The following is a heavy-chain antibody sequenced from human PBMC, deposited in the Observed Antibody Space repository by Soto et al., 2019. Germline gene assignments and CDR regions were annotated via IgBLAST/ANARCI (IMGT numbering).Heavy chain of an antibody. CDR1: GYSFTSDW. CDR2: IDPSDSYT. CDR3: ASPVRQSSSSGYYYYGMDV. D-gene: IGHD6-6*01. V-gene: IGHV5-10-1*01. J-gene: IGHJ6*02. Sequence: PGESLKISCNGSGYSFTSDWISWVRQMPGKGLEWMGRIDPSDSYTNYSPSFQGHVTISADKSISTAYLQWSSLKASDTAMYYCASPVRQSSSSGYYYYGMDVWGQGTTVTVSS.